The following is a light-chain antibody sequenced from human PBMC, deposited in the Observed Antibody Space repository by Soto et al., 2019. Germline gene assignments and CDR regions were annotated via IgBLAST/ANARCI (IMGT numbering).Light chain of an antibody. Sequence: DIQLTQSPSSLSASVGDRVTITCQASQDINNYLNWYQQKPGKAPKLLIFDASSVETGVPSRCSGSGSGTHFTFTISSLEPEDIATYHCQQYEDLPLTFGGGTRVELK. J-gene: IGKJ4*01. V-gene: IGKV1-33*01. CDR1: QDINNY. CDR2: DAS. CDR3: QQYEDLPLT.